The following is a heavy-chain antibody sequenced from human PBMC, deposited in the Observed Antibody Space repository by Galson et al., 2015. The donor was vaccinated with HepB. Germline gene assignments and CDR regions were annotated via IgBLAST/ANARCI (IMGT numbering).Heavy chain of an antibody. D-gene: IGHD3/OR15-3a*01. Sequence: SLRLSCAASGFTFPNFAMSWVRQAPGKGLEWVAGISGSGQSTHYADSVKGRFTISRDNSKNTLYLQMTSLRGEDMALYYCTKDREAPYDFLYYFDYWGQGTLVTVSS. V-gene: IGHV3-23*01. CDR3: TKDREAPYDFLYYFDY. CDR1: GFTFPNFA. J-gene: IGHJ4*02. CDR2: ISGSGQST.